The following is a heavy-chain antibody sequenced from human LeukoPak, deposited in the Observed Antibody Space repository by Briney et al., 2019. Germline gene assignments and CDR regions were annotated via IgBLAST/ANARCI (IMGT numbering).Heavy chain of an antibody. J-gene: IGHJ4*02. V-gene: IGHV3-21*01. CDR1: GYTLTELS. Sequence: SCKVSGYTLTELSMHWVRQAPGKGLEWVSSIGGRGSDIYYGDSVKGRFTIFRDNAKNSVYLQMNSLRAEDTAVYYCARRGYYDSSGYDYWGQGTLVTVSS. CDR2: IGGRGSDI. CDR3: ARRGYYDSSGYDY. D-gene: IGHD3-22*01.